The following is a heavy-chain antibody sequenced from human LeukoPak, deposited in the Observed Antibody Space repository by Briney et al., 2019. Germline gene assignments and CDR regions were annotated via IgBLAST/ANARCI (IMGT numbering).Heavy chain of an antibody. V-gene: IGHV3-23*01. J-gene: IGHJ4*02. Sequence: PGGSLRLSCTASGFTFSAYAMMWVRQAPGKGPEWVSAIRGGGGSAFYADSVKGRFTISRDNAKNSLYLQMNSLRAEDTAFYYCARDDPYSGYDYDYWGRGVLVTVSS. CDR3: ARDDPYSGYDYDY. CDR2: IRGGGGSA. CDR1: GFTFSAYA. D-gene: IGHD5-12*01.